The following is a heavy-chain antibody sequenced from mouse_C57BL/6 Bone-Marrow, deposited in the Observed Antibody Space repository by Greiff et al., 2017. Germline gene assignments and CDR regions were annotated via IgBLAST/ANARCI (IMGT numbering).Heavy chain of an antibody. CDR1: GYTFTSYW. CDR2: IHPNSGST. V-gene: IGHV1-64*01. D-gene: IGHD1-1*01. Sequence: QVQLQQPGAELVKPGASVKLSCKASGYTFTSYWMHWVKQRPGQGLEWIGMIHPNSGSTNYNEKFKSKATLTVDKSSSTAYMQLSSLTSEDSAVYYCASTLITTVPYYFDYWGQGTTLTVAS. J-gene: IGHJ2*01. CDR3: ASTLITTVPYYFDY.